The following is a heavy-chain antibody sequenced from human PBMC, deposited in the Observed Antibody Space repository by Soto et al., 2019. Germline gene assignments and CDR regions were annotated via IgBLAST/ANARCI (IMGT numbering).Heavy chain of an antibody. D-gene: IGHD2-2*01. CDR1: GYTFTNYD. CDR2: MNPKSAST. CDR3: ARGSGTSSRYFYYYEMDV. V-gene: IGHV1-8*01. Sequence: ASVKVSCKASGYTFTNYDIYWVRQATGQGLEWMGWMNPKSASTGYAQRFLGRVTMTRDTSKTTAYMELSSLTSDDTAVYFCARGSGTSSRYFYYYEMDVWGQGTTVTVSS. J-gene: IGHJ6*02.